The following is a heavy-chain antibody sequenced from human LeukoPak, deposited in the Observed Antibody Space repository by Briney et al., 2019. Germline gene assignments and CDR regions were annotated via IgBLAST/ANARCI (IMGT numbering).Heavy chain of an antibody. CDR1: GGSFSGYY. CDR2: INHSGST. V-gene: IGHV4-34*01. J-gene: IGHJ4*02. D-gene: IGHD1-26*01. Sequence: NPSETLSLTCAVYGGSFSGYYWSWIRQPPGKGLEWIGEINHSGSTNYNPSLKSRVTISVDTSKNQFSLKLSSVTAADTAVYYCARRHSWIVGATTYDCWGQGTLVTVSS. CDR3: ARRHSWIVGATTYDC.